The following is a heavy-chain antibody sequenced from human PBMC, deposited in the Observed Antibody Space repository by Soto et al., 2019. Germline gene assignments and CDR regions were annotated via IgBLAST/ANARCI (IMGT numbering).Heavy chain of an antibody. CDR3: GRGGSDSPMAPGY. CDR2: INPDGSAT. Sequence: PGGSLRLSCAASGFTFSSYWMHWVRQAPGKGLVWVSRINPDGSATNYADSVKGRFTISRDNAKNTRDLQMNSLRAEDTAVFYCGRGGSDSPMAPGYWGQGTLVTVS. J-gene: IGHJ4*02. D-gene: IGHD5-18*01. CDR1: GFTFSSYW. V-gene: IGHV3-74*01.